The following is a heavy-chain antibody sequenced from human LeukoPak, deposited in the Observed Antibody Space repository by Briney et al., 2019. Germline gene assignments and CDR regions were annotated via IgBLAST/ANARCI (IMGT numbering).Heavy chain of an antibody. CDR3: ARGSRRSGYYYSEDYYGIDV. CDR1: RYTSTGYY. D-gene: IGHD3-22*01. CDR2: INPNSGGT. J-gene: IGHJ6*01. Sequence: GSVRDSSMAPRYTSTGYYIRCVRPAPGQGLEWMGWINPNSGGTNYAQKFQGRVTMTRDTSNSTAYMELSRLRSDDTAVYYCARGSRRSGYYYSEDYYGIDVRGQGSTVTVSS. V-gene: IGHV1-2*02.